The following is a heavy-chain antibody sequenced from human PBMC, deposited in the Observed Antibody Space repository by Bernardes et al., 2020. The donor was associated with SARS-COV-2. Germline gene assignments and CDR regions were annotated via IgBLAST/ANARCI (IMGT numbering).Heavy chain of an antibody. CDR2: ISWNSGSI. CDR1: GFTFDDYA. D-gene: IGHD3-22*01. Sequence: GGSLRLSCAASGFTFDDYAMHWVRQAPGKGLEWVSGISWNSGSIGYADSVKGRFTISRDNAKNSLYLQMNSLRAEDTALYYCAKAFGRDDSSDLYYYYGMDVWGQGTTVTVSS. J-gene: IGHJ6*02. V-gene: IGHV3-9*01. CDR3: AKAFGRDDSSDLYYYYGMDV.